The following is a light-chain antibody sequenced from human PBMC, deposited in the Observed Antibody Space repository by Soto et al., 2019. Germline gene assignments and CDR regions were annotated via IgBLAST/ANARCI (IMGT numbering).Light chain of an antibody. CDR2: DAS. Sequence: EIVLTQSPGTLSLSPGERATLSCRASQSVSSSYLAWYQQKPGQAPRLLIYDASARATDIPARFSGSGSGTEFTLTISSLQSEDSAVYYCQQYNNWPGTFGQGTKVDIK. V-gene: IGKV3-15*01. J-gene: IGKJ1*01. CDR1: QSVSSSY. CDR3: QQYNNWPGT.